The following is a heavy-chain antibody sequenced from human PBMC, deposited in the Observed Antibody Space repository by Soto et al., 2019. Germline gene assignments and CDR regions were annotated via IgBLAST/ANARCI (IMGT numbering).Heavy chain of an antibody. Sequence: PSETLSLTCAVSGGSISSSNCLMLFRQPPGKGLEWIGEIYHSGSTNYNPSLKSRVTISVDKSKNQFSLKLSSVTAADTAVYYCARGQDTAFFDYWGQGTLVTVSS. CDR2: IYHSGST. CDR1: GGSISSSNC. CDR3: ARGQDTAFFDY. V-gene: IGHV4-4*02. J-gene: IGHJ4*02. D-gene: IGHD5-18*01.